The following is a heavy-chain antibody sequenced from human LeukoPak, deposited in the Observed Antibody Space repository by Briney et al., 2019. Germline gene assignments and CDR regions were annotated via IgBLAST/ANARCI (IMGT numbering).Heavy chain of an antibody. CDR3: AKRQDSGSYYAAFDI. D-gene: IGHD1-26*01. CDR2: ISGGGGST. J-gene: IGHJ3*02. CDR1: GFTFRSYA. Sequence: GGSLRLSCAASGFTFRSYAMSWVRQAPGKGLEWVSAISGGGGSTYYAASVKGRFSISRDNSKNTLYLQTNSLRAEDTAVYYCAKRQDSGSYYAAFDIWGQGTTVTVSS. V-gene: IGHV3-23*01.